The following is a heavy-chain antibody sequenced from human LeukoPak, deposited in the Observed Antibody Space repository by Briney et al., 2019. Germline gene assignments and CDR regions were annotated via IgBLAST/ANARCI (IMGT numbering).Heavy chain of an antibody. D-gene: IGHD3-22*01. J-gene: IGHJ4*02. CDR3: ARNYDSSGYYYVGY. CDR1: GGSVSSASYY. V-gene: IGHV4-61*01. Sequence: SETLSLTCTVSGGSVSSASYYWSWIRQPPGKGLEGIGYVYYSGTTNYNPSLKSRVTISVDTSKNQFSLKLSSVTAADSAVYYCARNYDSSGYYYVGYWGQGTLVTVSS. CDR2: VYYSGTT.